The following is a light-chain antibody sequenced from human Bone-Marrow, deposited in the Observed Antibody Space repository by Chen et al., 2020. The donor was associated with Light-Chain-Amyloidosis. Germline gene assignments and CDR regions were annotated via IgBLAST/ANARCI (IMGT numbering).Light chain of an antibody. CDR1: NIGSTI. J-gene: IGLJ3*02. V-gene: IGLV3-21*02. CDR2: DDS. Sequence: SYVLTQPSSVSVAPGQTATIACGGNNIGSTIVHWYQQTPGQAPLLVVYDDSDRPSGIPERVAGSNSGNTATLTISRVEAGDEADYYGQVWDRSSDRPVFGGGTKLTVL. CDR3: QVWDRSSDRPV.